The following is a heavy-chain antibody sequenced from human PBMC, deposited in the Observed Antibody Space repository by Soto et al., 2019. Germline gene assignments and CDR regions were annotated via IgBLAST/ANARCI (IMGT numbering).Heavy chain of an antibody. CDR2: IIPIFGTA. D-gene: IGHD2-15*01. V-gene: IGHV1-69*06. CDR3: ARGYCSGGSCYSDWFDP. CDR1: GGTFSSYA. J-gene: IGHJ5*02. Sequence: QVQLVQSGAEVKKPGSSVKVSCKASGGTFSSYAISWVRQAPGQGLEWMGGIIPIFGTANYAQKFQGRVTITADKSTSTAYMELGSLRSEDTAVYYCARGYCSGGSCYSDWFDPWGQGTLVTVSS.